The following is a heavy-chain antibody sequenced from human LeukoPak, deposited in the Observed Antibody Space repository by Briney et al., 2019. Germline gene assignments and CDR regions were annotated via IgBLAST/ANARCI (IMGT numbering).Heavy chain of an antibody. V-gene: IGHV4-59*01. D-gene: IGHD3-22*01. Sequence: PSETLSLTCTVSGGSISSYYWSWIRQPPGKGLKWIGYIYYGGSTNYNPSLKSRVTISVDTSKNQFSLKLSSVTAADTAVYYCARGGSGGYYYYMDVWGKGTTVTVSS. J-gene: IGHJ6*03. CDR1: GGSISSYY. CDR3: ARGGSGGYYYYMDV. CDR2: IYYGGST.